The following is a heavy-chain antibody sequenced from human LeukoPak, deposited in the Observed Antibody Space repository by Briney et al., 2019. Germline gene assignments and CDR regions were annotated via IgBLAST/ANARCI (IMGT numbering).Heavy chain of an antibody. CDR1: GFTFSDYY. CDR2: ISSSSSYT. J-gene: IGHJ6*02. CDR3: ARAPHYSNYGPYYYGMDV. Sequence: GGSLRLSCAASGFTFSDYYMSWIRQAPGKGLEWVSYISSSSSYTNYADSVKGRFTISRDNAKNSLYLQMNSLRAEDTAVYYCARAPHYSNYGPYYYGMDVWGQGTTVAVSS. V-gene: IGHV3-11*06. D-gene: IGHD4-11*01.